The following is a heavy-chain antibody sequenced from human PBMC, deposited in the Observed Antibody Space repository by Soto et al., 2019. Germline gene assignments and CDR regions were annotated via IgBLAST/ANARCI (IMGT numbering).Heavy chain of an antibody. Sequence: SETLSLTCTVSGGSISSGGYYWSWIRQHPGKGLEWIGYIYYSGSTYYNPSLKCRVTISVDTSKNQFSLKLSSVTAADTAVYYCARESRAIFAGPYMDVWGKGTTVTVSS. V-gene: IGHV4-31*03. CDR2: IYYSGST. CDR3: ARESRAIFAGPYMDV. D-gene: IGHD3-3*01. J-gene: IGHJ6*03. CDR1: GGSISSGGYY.